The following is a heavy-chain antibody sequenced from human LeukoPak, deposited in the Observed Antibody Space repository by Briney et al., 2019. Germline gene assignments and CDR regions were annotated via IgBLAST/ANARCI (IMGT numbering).Heavy chain of an antibody. J-gene: IGHJ4*02. CDR2: IYNSGSA. CDR3: ARHGSRAVAGYFDY. D-gene: IGHD6-19*01. CDR1: GASISSGGYF. Sequence: SQTLSLTCTVSGASISSGGYFWSWIRQHPGKGLEWIGYIYNSGSAFYNPSLKSRVIISVDTSKNQFSLRLTSVTAADTAVYYCARHGSRAVAGYFDYWGQGTLVTVSS. V-gene: IGHV4-31*03.